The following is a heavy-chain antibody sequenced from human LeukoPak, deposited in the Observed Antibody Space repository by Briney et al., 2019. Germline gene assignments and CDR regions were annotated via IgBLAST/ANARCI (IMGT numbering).Heavy chain of an antibody. CDR3: AGGPGVQLEQLARSFDY. CDR1: DYTFTSYG. D-gene: IGHD6-6*01. Sequence: GASVKVSCKASDYTFTSYGISWVRQAPGQGLEWMGWISAYNGNTNYAQKLQGRVTLTTDTSTGTAYMELRSLRSDDTAVYYCAGGPGVQLEQLARSFDYGGQGTLVIVSS. CDR2: ISAYNGNT. J-gene: IGHJ4*02. V-gene: IGHV1-18*01.